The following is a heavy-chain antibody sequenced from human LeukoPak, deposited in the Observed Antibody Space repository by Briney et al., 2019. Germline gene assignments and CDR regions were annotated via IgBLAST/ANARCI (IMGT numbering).Heavy chain of an antibody. J-gene: IGHJ4*02. Sequence: GGSLRLSCAASGFTFSSYGMPWVRQAPGKGLEWVAVISYDGSNKYYADSVKGRFTISRDNSKNTLYLQMNSLRAEDTAVYYCAKGVYYYDSSGYGFFDYWGQGTLVTVSS. CDR2: ISYDGSNK. V-gene: IGHV3-30*18. D-gene: IGHD3-22*01. CDR1: GFTFSSYG. CDR3: AKGVYYYDSSGYGFFDY.